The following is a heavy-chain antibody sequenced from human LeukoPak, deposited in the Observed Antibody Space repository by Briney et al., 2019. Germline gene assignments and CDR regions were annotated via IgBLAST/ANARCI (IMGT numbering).Heavy chain of an antibody. Sequence: GESLKISCKGSGYIFTNYWIAWVRQMPGKGLEWMGIIYPRDSDTRYSPSFQGQVTISADKSIDTAYLQWSSLKASDTAIYYCARTQDRIAARSWGQGTLVTVSS. J-gene: IGHJ4*02. D-gene: IGHD6-13*01. V-gene: IGHV5-51*01. CDR1: GYIFTNYW. CDR2: IYPRDSDT. CDR3: ARTQDRIAARS.